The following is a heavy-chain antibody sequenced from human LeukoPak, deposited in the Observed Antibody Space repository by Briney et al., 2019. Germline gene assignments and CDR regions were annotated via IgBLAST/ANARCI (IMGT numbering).Heavy chain of an antibody. Sequence: SETLSLTCTVSGGSISTYCWTWIRQPPGKGLEWVGTIYYSGSTNYNPSLKRRVTITIDTAKNQFSMKVSSVTAADTADYYCARAYSSGWPHMFDPWGQGTLVTVPS. J-gene: IGHJ5*02. V-gene: IGHV4-59*01. CDR2: IYYSGST. D-gene: IGHD6-19*01. CDR1: GGSISTYC. CDR3: ARAYSSGWPHMFDP.